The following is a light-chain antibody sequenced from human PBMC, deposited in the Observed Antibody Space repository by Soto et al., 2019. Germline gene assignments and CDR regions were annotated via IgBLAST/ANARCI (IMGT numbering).Light chain of an antibody. CDR2: GAS. V-gene: IGKV3-15*01. Sequence: EVVMTQSPGTLSVSLGESATLSCRASQSVDGYLAWYQQKPGQAPRLLIYGASTRATGVTARFRGGGSGTEFTLTISSLQSEDSAVYYCQQYHKWPPITFGQGTKVDNK. CDR3: QQYHKWPPIT. CDR1: QSVDGY. J-gene: IGKJ1*01.